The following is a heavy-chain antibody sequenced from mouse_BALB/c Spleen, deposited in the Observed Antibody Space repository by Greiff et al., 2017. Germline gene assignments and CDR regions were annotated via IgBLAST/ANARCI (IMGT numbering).Heavy chain of an antibody. D-gene: IGHD2-3*01. V-gene: IGHV1-69*02. J-gene: IGHJ3*01. Sequence: QVQLQQPGAELVRPGASVKLSCKASGYTFTSYWINWVKQRPGQGLEWIGNIYPSDSYTNYNQKFKDKATLTVDKSSSTAYMQLSSPTSEDSAVYYCTRRGGIYDGSHAYWGQGTLVTVSA. CDR2: IYPSDSYT. CDR1: GYTFTSYW. CDR3: TRRGGIYDGSHAY.